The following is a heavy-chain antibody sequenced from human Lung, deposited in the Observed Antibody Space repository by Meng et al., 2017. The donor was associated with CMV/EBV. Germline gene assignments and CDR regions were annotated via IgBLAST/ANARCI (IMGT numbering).Heavy chain of an antibody. V-gene: IGHV4-4*02. CDR1: GGSISSSNW. J-gene: IGHJ4*02. CDR3: ASFPPPGKQWLVTDY. CDR2: IYHSGST. D-gene: IGHD6-19*01. Sequence: QWQLQDSGPGLVKPSGTLSLTCAVSGGSISSSNWWSWVRQPPGKGLEWIGEIYHSGSTNYNPSLKSRVTISVDKSKNQFSLKLSSVTAADTAVYYCASFPPPGKQWLVTDYWGQGTLVTVSS.